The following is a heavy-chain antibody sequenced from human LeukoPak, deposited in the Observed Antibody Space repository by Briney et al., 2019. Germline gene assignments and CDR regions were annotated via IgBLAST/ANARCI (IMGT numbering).Heavy chain of an antibody. Sequence: SETLSLTCTVSGGSISSYYWSWIRQPAGKGLEWIGRIYTSGSTNYNPSLKSRVTMSVDTSKNQFSLKLSSVTAADTAVYYCARGGSSYPSTDFDYWGQGTLVTVSS. CDR1: GGSISSYY. J-gene: IGHJ4*02. D-gene: IGHD3-16*01. V-gene: IGHV4-4*07. CDR2: IYTSGST. CDR3: ARGGSSYPSTDFDY.